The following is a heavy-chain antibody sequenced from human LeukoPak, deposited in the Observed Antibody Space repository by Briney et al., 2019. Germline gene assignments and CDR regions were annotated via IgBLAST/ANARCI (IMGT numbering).Heavy chain of an antibody. D-gene: IGHD2-21*02. V-gene: IGHV4-39*07. CDR3: AGAYCGGDCYSGRAFDI. J-gene: IGHJ3*02. CDR2: IYHSGST. CDR1: GGSISSSSYY. Sequence: PSETLSLTCTVSGGSISSSSYYWGWIRQPPGKGLEWIGSIYHSGSTNYNPSLKSRVTISVDKSKNQFSLKLSSVTAADTAVYYCAGAYCGGDCYSGRAFDIWGQGTMVTVSS.